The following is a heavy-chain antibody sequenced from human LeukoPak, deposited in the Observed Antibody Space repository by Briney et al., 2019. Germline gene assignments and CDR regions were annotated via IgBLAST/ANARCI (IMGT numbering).Heavy chain of an antibody. CDR3: ARDRTIFGVVMIDY. J-gene: IGHJ4*02. V-gene: IGHV3-20*04. D-gene: IGHD3-3*01. Sequence: GGSLRLSCAASGFTFSSYAMSWVRQAPGKGLEWVSGINWNGGSTGYADSVKGRFTISRDNAKNSLYLQMNSLRAEDTALYYCARDRTIFGVVMIDYWGQGTLVTVSS. CDR2: INWNGGST. CDR1: GFTFSSYA.